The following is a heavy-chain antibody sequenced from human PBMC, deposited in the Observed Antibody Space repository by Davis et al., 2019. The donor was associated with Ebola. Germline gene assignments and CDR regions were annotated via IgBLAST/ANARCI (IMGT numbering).Heavy chain of an antibody. J-gene: IGHJ2*01. CDR1: GYTFTNYG. CDR3: AREYSSGWYWYFDL. D-gene: IGHD6-19*01. V-gene: IGHV1-69*04. Sequence: SVKVSCKASGYTFTNYGITWVRQAPGQGLEWMGRIIPILGIANYAQKFQGRVTITADKSTSTAYMELSSLRSEDTAVYYCAREYSSGWYWYFDLWGRGTLVTVSS. CDR2: IIPILGIA.